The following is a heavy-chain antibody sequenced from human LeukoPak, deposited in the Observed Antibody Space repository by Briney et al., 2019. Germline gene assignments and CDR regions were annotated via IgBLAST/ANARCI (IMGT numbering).Heavy chain of an antibody. V-gene: IGHV1-8*03. CDR2: MNPNSGNT. J-gene: IGHJ3*02. Sequence: ASVKVSCKASGYTFTSYDINGVRQATGQGLEWMGWMNPNSGNTGYAQKLQGRVTITRNNSISTAYMELSSPRSEDTAGYYCARVTLGYSSSWIGAFDIWGEGTMVTVSS. D-gene: IGHD6-13*01. CDR1: GYTFTSYD. CDR3: ARVTLGYSSSWIGAFDI.